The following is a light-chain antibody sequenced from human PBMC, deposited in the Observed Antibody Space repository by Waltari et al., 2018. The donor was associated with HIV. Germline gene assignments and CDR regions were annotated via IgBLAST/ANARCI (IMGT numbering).Light chain of an antibody. CDR1: QSVLFSSNNKNY. CDR3: HQSYSTPYT. Sequence: DVELTQFPDSLAVSLGERATIHCKSSQSVLFSSNNKNYLAWYQHKPGQPPKLLIYCAFTRESGVPDRFSGSGSATDFTLTFSSLHAEDVAVYYSHQSYSTPYTFGQGTKLEI. V-gene: IGKV4-1*01. CDR2: CAF. J-gene: IGKJ2*01.